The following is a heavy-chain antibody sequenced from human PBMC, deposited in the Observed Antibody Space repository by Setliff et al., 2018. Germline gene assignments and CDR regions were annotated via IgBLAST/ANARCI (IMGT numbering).Heavy chain of an antibody. CDR2: IYYSGNT. D-gene: IGHD6-19*01. Sequence: SETLSLTCAVSVYSISRDCHWGWIRQPPGKGLEWIGSIYYSGNTHYNASLKGRVTISGDTSKNQFSLKLTAVTAADTAIYYCARHRAVAGAYYFDFWGQGTLVTVSS. CDR3: ARHRAVAGAYYFDF. J-gene: IGHJ4*02. V-gene: IGHV4-38-2*01. CDR1: VYSISRDCH.